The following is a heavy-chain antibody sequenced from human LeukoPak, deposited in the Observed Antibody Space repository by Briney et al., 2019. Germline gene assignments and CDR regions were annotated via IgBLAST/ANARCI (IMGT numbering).Heavy chain of an antibody. V-gene: IGHV4-30-2*01. Sequence: TLSLTCAVSGGSISSGGYSWSWIRQPPGKGLEWIGYIYHSGSTYYNPSLKSRVTISVDRSKNQFSLKLSSVTAADTAVYYCASSSGYYLYFQHWGQGTLVTVSS. CDR3: ASSSGYYLYFQH. D-gene: IGHD3-22*01. CDR2: IYHSGST. J-gene: IGHJ1*01. CDR1: GGSISSGGYS.